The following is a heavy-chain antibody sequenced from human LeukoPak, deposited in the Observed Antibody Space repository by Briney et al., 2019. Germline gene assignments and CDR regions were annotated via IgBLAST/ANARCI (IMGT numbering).Heavy chain of an antibody. V-gene: IGHV4-34*03. Sequence: SETLSLTCAVYGGSFSGYYWSWIRQPPGKGLEWIGEINHSGSTNYNPSLKSRVSISVDTSKNQFSLKLSSVTAADTAVYFCSGYYRLYNWFDPWGQGTLVTVSS. CDR3: SGYYRLYNWFDP. J-gene: IGHJ5*02. D-gene: IGHD3-3*01. CDR1: GGSFSGYY. CDR2: INHSGST.